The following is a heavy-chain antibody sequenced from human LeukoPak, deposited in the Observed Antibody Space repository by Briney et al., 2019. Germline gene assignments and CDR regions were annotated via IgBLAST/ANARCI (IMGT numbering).Heavy chain of an antibody. CDR1: GGSISSSSYY. V-gene: IGHV4-39*01. Sequence: SETLSLTCTVPGGSISSSSYYWGRIRQPPGKGLEWIGSMYYSGSTYYNQSLKSRVTISVDTSKNQFSLKLSSVTAADTAVYYCARHGNDILAPDGFDIWGQGTMVTVSS. J-gene: IGHJ3*02. CDR3: ARHGNDILAPDGFDI. CDR2: MYYSGST. D-gene: IGHD3-9*01.